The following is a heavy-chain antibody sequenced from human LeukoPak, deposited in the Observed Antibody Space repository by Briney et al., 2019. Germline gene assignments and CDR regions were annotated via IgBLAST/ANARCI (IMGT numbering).Heavy chain of an antibody. V-gene: IGHV4-30-2*01. D-gene: IGHD1-26*01. Sequence: SETLSLTCTVSGGSISSGGYYWSWIRQPPGKGLEWIGYIYHSGSTYYNPSLKSRVTISVDRSKNQFSLKLSSVTAADTAVYYCARSQPEMGANPGLWGQGTLVTVSS. J-gene: IGHJ4*02. CDR1: GGSISSGGYY. CDR2: IYHSGST. CDR3: ARSQPEMGANPGL.